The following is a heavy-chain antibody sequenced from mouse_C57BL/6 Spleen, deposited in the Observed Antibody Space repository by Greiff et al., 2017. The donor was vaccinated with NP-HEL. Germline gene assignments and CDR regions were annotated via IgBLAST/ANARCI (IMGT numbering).Heavy chain of an antibody. V-gene: IGHV1-64*01. Sequence: QQPGAELVKPGASVKLSCKASGYTFTSYWMHWVKQRPGQGLEWIGMIHPNSGSTNYNEKFKSKATLTVDKSSSTAYMQLSSLTSEDSAVYYCARWTGTRADYWGQGTTLTVSS. CDR1: GYTFTSYW. CDR3: ARWTGTRADY. CDR2: IHPNSGST. J-gene: IGHJ2*01. D-gene: IGHD4-1*01.